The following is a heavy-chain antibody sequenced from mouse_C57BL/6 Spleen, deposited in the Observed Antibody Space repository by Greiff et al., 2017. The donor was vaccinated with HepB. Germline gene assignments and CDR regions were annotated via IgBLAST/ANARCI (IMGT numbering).Heavy chain of an antibody. Sequence: VQLKESGPELVKPGASVKISCKASGYSFTGYYMNWVKQSPEKSLEWIGEINPSTGGTTYNQKFKAKATLTVDKSSSTAYMQLKSLTSEDSAVYYCARSNHPAFAYWGQGTLVTVSA. CDR1: GYSFTGYY. V-gene: IGHV1-42*01. CDR2: INPSTGGT. J-gene: IGHJ3*01. CDR3: ARSNHPAFAY.